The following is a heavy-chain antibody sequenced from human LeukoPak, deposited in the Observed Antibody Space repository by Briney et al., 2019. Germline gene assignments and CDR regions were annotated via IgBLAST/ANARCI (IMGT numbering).Heavy chain of an antibody. CDR2: INPNSGGT. CDR3: ARDRETGMLNYFDY. D-gene: IGHD1-1*01. Sequence: ASVKVSCKASGYTFTGYYMHWVRQAPGQGLEWMGWINPNSGGTNYAQKFQGRFTMTRDTSISTAYMELSRLRSDDTAVYYCARDRETGMLNYFDYWGQGTLVTVSS. CDR1: GYTFTGYY. V-gene: IGHV1-2*02. J-gene: IGHJ4*02.